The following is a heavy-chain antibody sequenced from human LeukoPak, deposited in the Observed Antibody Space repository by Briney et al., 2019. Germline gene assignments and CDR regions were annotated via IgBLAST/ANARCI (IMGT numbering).Heavy chain of an antibody. J-gene: IGHJ4*02. Sequence: QSGGSLRLSCAASGFTFSSYRMNWVRQAPGKGLEWVSSISSSSSYIYYADSVKGRFTISRDNAKNSLYLQMNSLRAEDTAVYYCARKFNPLTTVVNTGTSDYWGQGTLVTVSS. V-gene: IGHV3-21*01. D-gene: IGHD4-23*01. CDR3: ARKFNPLTTVVNTGTSDY. CDR2: ISSSSSYI. CDR1: GFTFSSYR.